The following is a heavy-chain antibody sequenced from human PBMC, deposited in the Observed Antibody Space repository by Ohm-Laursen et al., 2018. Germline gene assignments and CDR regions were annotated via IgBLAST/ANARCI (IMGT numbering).Heavy chain of an antibody. CDR1: GGSISSGGYY. D-gene: IGHD3-16*01. Sequence: SDTLSLTCTVSGGSISSGGYYWSWIRQHPGKGLEWIGYIYHSGSTYYNPSLKSRVTISVDTSKNQFSLKLSSVTAADTAAYYCARDSALGFFDFDYWGQGTLVTVSS. V-gene: IGHV4-31*03. CDR2: IYHSGST. CDR3: ARDSALGFFDFDY. J-gene: IGHJ4*02.